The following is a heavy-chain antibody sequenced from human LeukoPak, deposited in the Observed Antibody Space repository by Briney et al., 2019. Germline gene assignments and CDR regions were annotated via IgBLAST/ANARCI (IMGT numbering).Heavy chain of an antibody. Sequence: GGSLRLSCAASGFTFSSYGMHWVLQAPGKGLEWVAYIRYDGSNKYYADSVKGRFTISRDNSKNTLYLQMNSLRAEDTAVYYCAKDRNYYDSSGYYSLMDYWGQGTLVTVSS. J-gene: IGHJ4*02. CDR3: AKDRNYYDSSGYYSLMDY. D-gene: IGHD3-22*01. V-gene: IGHV3-30*02. CDR2: IRYDGSNK. CDR1: GFTFSSYG.